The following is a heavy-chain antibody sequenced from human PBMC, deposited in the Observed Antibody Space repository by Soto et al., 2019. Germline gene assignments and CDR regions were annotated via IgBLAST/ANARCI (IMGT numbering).Heavy chain of an antibody. Sequence: HVQLVQSGAEVKKPVASVKVSCKASGYTFTSYAMHWVRQAPGQRLEWMGWINAGNGNTKYSQQFQGRVTITRDTSASKAYMGLISLRSEYTAVYYWARVVVPAAWVNWCDHWGKGTLVSVSS. CDR1: GYTFTSYA. CDR2: INAGNGNT. D-gene: IGHD2-2*01. CDR3: ARVVVPAAWVNWCDH. V-gene: IGHV1-3*01. J-gene: IGHJ5*02.